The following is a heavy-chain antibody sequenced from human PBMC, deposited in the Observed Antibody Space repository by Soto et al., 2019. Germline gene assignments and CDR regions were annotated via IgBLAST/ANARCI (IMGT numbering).Heavy chain of an antibody. CDR3: TASAEDIVVVPAAAVVYSPVNFDY. V-gene: IGHV3-73*01. CDR1: GFTFSGSA. Sequence: GGSLRLSCAASGFTFSGSAMHWVRQASGKGLEWVGRIRSKANSYATAYAASVKGRFTISRDDSKNTAYMQMNSLKTEDTAVYYCTASAEDIVVVPAAAVVYSPVNFDYWGQGTLVTVSS. CDR2: IRSKANSYAT. D-gene: IGHD2-2*01. J-gene: IGHJ4*02.